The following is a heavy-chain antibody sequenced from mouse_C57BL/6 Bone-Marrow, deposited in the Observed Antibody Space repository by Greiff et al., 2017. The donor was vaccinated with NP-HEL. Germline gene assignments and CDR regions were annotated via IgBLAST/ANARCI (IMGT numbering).Heavy chain of an antibody. D-gene: IGHD1-1*01. CDR3: TTAYYGSSSWFAY. CDR1: GFNIKDDY. J-gene: IGHJ3*01. Sequence: VQLQQSGAELVRPGASVKLSCTASGFNIKDDYMHWVKQRPEQGLEWIGWIDPETGDTEYASKFQGKATITADTSSNTAYLQLSSLTSEDTAVYYCTTAYYGSSSWFAYWGQGTLVTVSA. CDR2: IDPETGDT. V-gene: IGHV14-4*01.